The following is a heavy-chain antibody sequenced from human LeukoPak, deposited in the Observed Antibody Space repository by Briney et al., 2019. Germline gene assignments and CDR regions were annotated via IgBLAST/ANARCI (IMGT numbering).Heavy chain of an antibody. CDR1: GFTFSSYS. D-gene: IGHD1-26*01. CDR3: ARVTIVGATKYFDY. J-gene: IGHJ4*02. Sequence: PGGSLRLSCAASGFTFSSYSMTWVRQAPGKGLEWVSSISSSSSYIYYADSVKGRFTISRDNAKNSLYLQMNSLRAEDTAVYYCARVTIVGATKYFDYWGQGTLVTVSS. V-gene: IGHV3-21*01. CDR2: ISSSSSYI.